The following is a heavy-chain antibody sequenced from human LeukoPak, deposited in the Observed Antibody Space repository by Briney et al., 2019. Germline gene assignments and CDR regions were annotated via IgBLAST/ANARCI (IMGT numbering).Heavy chain of an antibody. Sequence: GGSLRLSCAVSGITLSNYGMSWVRQAPGKGLEWVAGISDSGGSTKYADSVKGRFTISRDNPMNTLFLQMNSLRADDTAVYFCAKRGVVIRVFLVGFHKEAYYFESLGQGALVTVSS. D-gene: IGHD3/OR15-3a*01. V-gene: IGHV3-23*01. CDR1: GITLSNYG. J-gene: IGHJ4*02. CDR3: AKRGVVIRVFLVGFHKEAYYFES. CDR2: ISDSGGST.